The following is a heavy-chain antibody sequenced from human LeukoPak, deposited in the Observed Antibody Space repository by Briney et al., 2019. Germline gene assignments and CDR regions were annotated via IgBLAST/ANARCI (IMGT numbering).Heavy chain of an antibody. V-gene: IGHV4-38-2*01. J-gene: IGHJ3*02. CDR2: IYHSGST. D-gene: IGHD3-22*01. CDR3: ARAMIVVVITSNAFDI. CDR1: GYSISSGYY. Sequence: PSETLSLTCAVSGYSISSGYYWGWIRQPPGKGLEWIGSIYHSGSTYYNPSLKSRVTISVDTSKNQFSQKLSSVTAADTAVYYCARAMIVVVITSNAFDIWGQGTMVTVSS.